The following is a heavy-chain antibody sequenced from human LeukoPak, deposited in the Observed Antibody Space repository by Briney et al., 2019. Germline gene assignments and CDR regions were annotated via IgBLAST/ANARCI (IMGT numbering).Heavy chain of an antibody. CDR2: IIPIFGTA. J-gene: IGHJ3*02. D-gene: IGHD1-14*01. V-gene: IGHV1-69*06. CDR1: GGTFSSYA. Sequence: ASVKVSCKASGGTFSSYAISWVRQAPGQGLEWMGGIIPIFGTANYAQKFQGRVTITADKSTSTAYMELSSLRSEDTAVYYCARDPITGDDAFDIWGQGTMVTVSS. CDR3: ARDPITGDDAFDI.